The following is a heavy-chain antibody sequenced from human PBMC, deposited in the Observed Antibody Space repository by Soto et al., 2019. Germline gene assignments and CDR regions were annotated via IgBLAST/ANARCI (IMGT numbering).Heavy chain of an antibody. D-gene: IGHD1-26*01. J-gene: IGHJ4*02. CDR1: GFTFSDHY. V-gene: IGHV3-72*01. CDR2: TRNKVDSYTT. Sequence: LRLSCAASGFTFSDHYMEWVRQAPGKGLEWVGRTRNKVDSYTTEYAASVRGRFTISRDDSKTSLYLQMNSLKTEDTALYYCATGTVGAMDYWGQGTLVTVSS. CDR3: ATGTVGAMDY.